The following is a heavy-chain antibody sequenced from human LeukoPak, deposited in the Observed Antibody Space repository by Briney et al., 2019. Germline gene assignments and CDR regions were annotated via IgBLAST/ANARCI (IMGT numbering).Heavy chain of an antibody. D-gene: IGHD6-19*01. J-gene: IGHJ2*01. CDR3: ARVVYTSGGWYFDL. V-gene: IGHV1-2*02. Sequence: ASVKVSCKASGYTFTGHYMHWVRQAPGQGPEWMGWINPDTGDTNYAQKFQGRVTLTRDASIGTAYMEMNRLTYDDTAIYFCARVVYTSGGWYFDLGGHGPLVTVSS. CDR1: GYTFTGHY. CDR2: INPDTGDT.